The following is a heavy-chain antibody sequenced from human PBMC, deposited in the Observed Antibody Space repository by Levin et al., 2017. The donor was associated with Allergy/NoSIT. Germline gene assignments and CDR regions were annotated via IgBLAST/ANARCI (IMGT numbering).Heavy chain of an antibody. CDR2: IYYSGTT. D-gene: IGHD3-10*01. Sequence: SQTLSLTCTVSGGSFITSSYFWAWIRQPPGKGLEWLGSIYYSGTTYYNPPLKSRLTISIDTSTNQFSLKLCSVTAADTAVYYCARHTALLWFEELVFDSWGQGNLVAVSS. CDR3: ARHTALLWFEELVFDS. V-gene: IGHV4-39*01. CDR1: GGSFITSSYF. J-gene: IGHJ4*02.